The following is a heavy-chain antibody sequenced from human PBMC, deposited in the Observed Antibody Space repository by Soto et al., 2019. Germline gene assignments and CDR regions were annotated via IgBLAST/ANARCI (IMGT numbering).Heavy chain of an antibody. J-gene: IGHJ5*02. V-gene: IGHV1-46*01. CDR2: INPTGGDT. D-gene: IGHD3-3*01. CDR1: GYTFTSHY. Sequence: QVQLVQSGAEVKKPGASVKVACKASGYTFTSHYMHWVRQAPGQGLEWMGRINPTGGDTTYAHKCRGTITMTRDTATSTAYMELRILRSEDTALYYCASSGGYFWSAPAGDGFDPWGQGTLITVSS. CDR3: ASSGGYFWSAPAGDGFDP.